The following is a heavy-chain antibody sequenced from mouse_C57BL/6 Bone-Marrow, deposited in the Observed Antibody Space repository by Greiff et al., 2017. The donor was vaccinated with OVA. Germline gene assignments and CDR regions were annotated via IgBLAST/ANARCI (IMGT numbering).Heavy chain of an antibody. D-gene: IGHD5-1*01. Sequence: SLEWVATISDGGSYTYYPDNVKGRFTISRDNAKNNLYLQMSHLKSEDTAMYYCAREGVPYYFDYWGQGTTLTVSS. J-gene: IGHJ2*01. CDR3: AREGVPYYFDY. V-gene: IGHV5-4*01. CDR2: ISDGGSYT.